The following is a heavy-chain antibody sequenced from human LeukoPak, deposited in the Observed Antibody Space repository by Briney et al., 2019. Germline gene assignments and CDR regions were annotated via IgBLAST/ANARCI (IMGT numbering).Heavy chain of an antibody. J-gene: IGHJ4*02. Sequence: GASVKVSCKASGYTFTSYGISWVRQAPGQGLEWMGWISAYNGNTNYAQKLQGRVTMTTDTSTSTAYMELRSLRSDDTAVYYCARERIVATRPRRYFDYWGQGTLVTVSS. CDR3: ARERIVATRPRRYFDY. CDR2: ISAYNGNT. CDR1: GYTFTSYG. V-gene: IGHV1-18*04. D-gene: IGHD5-12*01.